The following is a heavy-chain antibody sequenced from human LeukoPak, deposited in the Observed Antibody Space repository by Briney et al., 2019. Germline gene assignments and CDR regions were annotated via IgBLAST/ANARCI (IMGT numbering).Heavy chain of an antibody. CDR2: IKQDGSEK. V-gene: IGHV3-7*01. D-gene: IGHD3-16*02. Sequence: GGSLRLSCAASGFTFSSYWMGWVRQAPGKGLEWVANIKQDGSEKYYVDSVKGRFTISRDNAKNSLYLQMNSLRAEDTAVYYCARERAYDYVWGSYRYTGYFDYWGQGTLVTVSS. CDR3: ARERAYDYVWGSYRYTGYFDY. J-gene: IGHJ4*02. CDR1: GFTFSSYW.